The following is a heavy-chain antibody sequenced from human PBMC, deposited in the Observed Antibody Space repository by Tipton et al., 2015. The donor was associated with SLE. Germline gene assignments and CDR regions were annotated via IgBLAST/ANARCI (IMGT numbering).Heavy chain of an antibody. J-gene: IGHJ3*02. V-gene: IGHV3-33*01. CDR2: IWYDGSNK. CDR3: ARDTDSDAWGNGAFDI. Sequence: SLRLSCAASGFTFSSYGMHWVRQAPGKGLEWVAVIWYDGSNKYYADSVKGRFTISRDNSKNTLYLQMNSLGPEDTAVYFCARDTDSDAWGNGAFDIWGQGTMVTVSS. CDR1: GFTFSSYG. D-gene: IGHD7-27*01.